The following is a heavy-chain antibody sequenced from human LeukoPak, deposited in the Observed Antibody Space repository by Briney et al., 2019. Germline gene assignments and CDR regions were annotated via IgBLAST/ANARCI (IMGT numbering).Heavy chain of an antibody. Sequence: NPSETLSLTCAVYGGSFSGYWWSWIRQPPGKGLEWIGEINHTGRTNYNPSLKSRVTISEDTSKNQFTLRLGSVTAADAAVYYCARVTGYVMEDYFDYWGQGTLVTVSS. CDR3: ARVTGYVMEDYFDY. J-gene: IGHJ4*02. D-gene: IGHD6-13*01. CDR2: INHTGRT. V-gene: IGHV4-34*01. CDR1: GGSFSGYW.